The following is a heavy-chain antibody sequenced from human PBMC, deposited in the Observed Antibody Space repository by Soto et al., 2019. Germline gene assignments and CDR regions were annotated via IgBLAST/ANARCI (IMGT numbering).Heavy chain of an antibody. Sequence: ASVKVSCKASGYTFTSYAMHWVRQAPGQRLEWMGWINAGNGNTKYSQKFQGRVTITRDTSASTAYMELSSLRSEDTAVYYCARVFLGYCSGGSCYHFDYWGQGTLVTVSS. CDR3: ARVFLGYCSGGSCYHFDY. CDR1: GYTFTSYA. V-gene: IGHV1-3*01. J-gene: IGHJ4*02. CDR2: INAGNGNT. D-gene: IGHD2-15*01.